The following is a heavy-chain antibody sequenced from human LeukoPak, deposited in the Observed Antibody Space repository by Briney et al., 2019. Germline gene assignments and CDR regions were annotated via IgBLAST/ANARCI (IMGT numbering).Heavy chain of an antibody. D-gene: IGHD3-16*02. Sequence: PSETLSLTCTVSGGSISSSSYYWGWIRQPPGKGLEWIVEINHSGSTNYNPSLKSRVTISVDTSKNQFSLKLSSVTAADTAVYYCARRLGDDYVWGSYRFHFYFDYWGQGTLVTVSS. J-gene: IGHJ4*02. V-gene: IGHV4-39*07. CDR3: ARRLGDDYVWGSYRFHFYFDY. CDR2: INHSGST. CDR1: GGSISSSSYY.